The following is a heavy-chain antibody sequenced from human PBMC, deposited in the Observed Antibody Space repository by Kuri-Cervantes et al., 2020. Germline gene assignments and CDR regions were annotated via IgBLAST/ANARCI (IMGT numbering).Heavy chain of an antibody. CDR1: GFTFSGYW. J-gene: IGHJ4*02. D-gene: IGHD3-22*01. V-gene: IGHV3-7*03. Sequence: GESLKISCVASGFTFSGYWMSWVRQAPGKGLEWVANIKEDGSEKYYVDSVKGRFTVSRDNAKNSLYLQMNSLRAEDTALYYCATLVASSYYYDSSGSFDYWGQGTLVTVSS. CDR2: IKEDGSEK. CDR3: ATLVASSYYYDSSGSFDY.